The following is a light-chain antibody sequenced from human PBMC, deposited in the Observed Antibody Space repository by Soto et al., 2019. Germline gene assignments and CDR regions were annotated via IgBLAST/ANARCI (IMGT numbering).Light chain of an antibody. CDR3: QHYLNYPIT. J-gene: IGKJ5*01. V-gene: IGKV1-8*01. CDR1: QDIGSV. Sequence: AIRMTQSPSSLSASTGDTVTITCRASQDIGSVLAWYQQKPGTAPKVLISGASNLHGGVPSRFSGSWSRTDFTLTITHLQSEDFATYYCQHYLNYPITFGQGTRLEIK. CDR2: GAS.